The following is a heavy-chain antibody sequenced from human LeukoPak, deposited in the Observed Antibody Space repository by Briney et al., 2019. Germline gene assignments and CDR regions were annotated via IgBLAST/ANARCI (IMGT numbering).Heavy chain of an antibody. D-gene: IGHD2-15*01. CDR3: ARDRQGYCSGGSCPRNWFDP. V-gene: IGHV4-61*02. CDR2: IYTSGST. J-gene: IGHJ5*02. CDR1: GGSISSSSYY. Sequence: SETLSLTCTVSGGSISSSSYYWSWIRQPAGKGLEWIGRIYTSGSTNYNPSLKSRVTMSVDTSKNQFSLKLSSVTAADTAVYYCARDRQGYCSGGSCPRNWFDPWGQGTLVTVSS.